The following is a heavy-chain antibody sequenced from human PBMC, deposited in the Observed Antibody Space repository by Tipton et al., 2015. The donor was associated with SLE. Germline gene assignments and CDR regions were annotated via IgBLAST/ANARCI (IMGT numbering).Heavy chain of an antibody. Sequence: TLSLTCTVSGGSVSSGSQYWSWIRQSAGKGLEWIGRIYTRGSTNYNPSLMSRVAISLDPSKNQFSLKLSYVTAADTAVYYCAREAGLSSRSYYHGYMDVWGKGTTVSISS. CDR3: AREAGLSSRSYYHGYMDV. D-gene: IGHD6-13*01. CDR1: GGSVSSGSQY. V-gene: IGHV4-61*02. J-gene: IGHJ6*03. CDR2: IYTRGST.